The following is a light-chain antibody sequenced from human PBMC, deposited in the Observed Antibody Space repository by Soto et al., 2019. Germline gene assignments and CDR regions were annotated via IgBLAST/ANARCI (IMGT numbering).Light chain of an antibody. V-gene: IGLV1-51*01. CDR2: DDN. CDR3: GTWDSSLSAGK. Sequence: QSVLTQPPSVSAAPGQKVTISCSGSSSDIGNNYVSWYQQLPGTAPKFLIYDDNKRPSGIPDRFSGSKSGTSATLGITGLQTGDEADYYCGTWDSSLSAGKFGGGTKLTVL. J-gene: IGLJ2*01. CDR1: SSDIGNNY.